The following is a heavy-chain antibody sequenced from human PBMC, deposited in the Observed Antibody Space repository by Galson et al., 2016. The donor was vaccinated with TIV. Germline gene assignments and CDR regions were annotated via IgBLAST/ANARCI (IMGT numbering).Heavy chain of an antibody. CDR3: ARKAGYYYYAMEV. CDR1: GAPIRDGDSF. V-gene: IGHV4-30-4*01. CDR2: IYYSGRT. Sequence: TLSLTCTVSGAPIRDGDSFWSWIRQSPGKGLEWIGYIYYSGRTFYNPSLKSRITISVDTSKNQFSVKLTSVTAADTAVYYCARKAGYYYYAMEVWGQGTTVTVSS. J-gene: IGHJ6*02.